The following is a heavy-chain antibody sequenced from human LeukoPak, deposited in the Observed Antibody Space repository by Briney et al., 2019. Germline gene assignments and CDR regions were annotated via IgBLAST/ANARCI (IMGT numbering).Heavy chain of an antibody. CDR2: IYYSGST. CDR3: ARAHPNSSSWYLPVGYYYYMDV. V-gene: IGHV4-59*01. CDR1: GGSISSYY. D-gene: IGHD6-13*01. J-gene: IGHJ6*03. Sequence: SETLSLTCTVSGGSISSYYWSWIRQPPGKGLEWIGYIYYSGSTNYKPSLKSRVTISVDTSKNQFSLKLSSVTAADTAVYYCARAHPNSSSWYLPVGYYYYMDVWGKGTTVTVSS.